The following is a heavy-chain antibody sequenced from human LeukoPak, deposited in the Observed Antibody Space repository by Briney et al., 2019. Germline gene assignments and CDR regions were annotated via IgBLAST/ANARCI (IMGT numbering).Heavy chain of an antibody. D-gene: IGHD3-22*01. Sequence: GGSLRLSCAASGFTFSSYAMNWVRQARGKGLEWVSSISRGSDHIFYAESMKGRFTISRDNAKNSLYLQMNSLGAEDTAVYYCARPYDTRGYFPDYWGQGTLVTVSS. J-gene: IGHJ4*02. V-gene: IGHV3-21*01. CDR2: ISRGSDHI. CDR3: ARPYDTRGYFPDY. CDR1: GFTFSSYA.